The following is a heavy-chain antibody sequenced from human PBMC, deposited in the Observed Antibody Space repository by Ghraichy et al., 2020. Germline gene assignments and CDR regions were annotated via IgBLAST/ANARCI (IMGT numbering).Heavy chain of an antibody. CDR1: GGTFSSYA. J-gene: IGHJ3*02. Sequence: SVKVSCKASGGTFSSYAISWVRQAPGQGLEWMGGIIPIFGTANYAQNFQGRVTITADESTSTAYMELSSLRSEDTAVYYCARDRDGDYALGAFDIWGQGTMVTVSS. CDR2: IIPIFGTA. D-gene: IGHD4-17*01. V-gene: IGHV1-69*13. CDR3: ARDRDGDYALGAFDI.